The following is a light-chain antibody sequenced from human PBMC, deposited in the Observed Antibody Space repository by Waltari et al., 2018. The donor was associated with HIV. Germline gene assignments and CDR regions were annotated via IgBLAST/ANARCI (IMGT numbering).Light chain of an antibody. Sequence: DIQMTQSPSSVSASVGDRVTITCLASQNIYNWLTWYQQKPGKAPKLLIYATSNLQSGVPSRFSGSGSGTVFTLTISSLQPEDFASYFCQQANSFPWTFGQGTKVEI. J-gene: IGKJ1*01. CDR1: QNIYNW. CDR3: QQANSFPWT. CDR2: ATS. V-gene: IGKV1-12*01.